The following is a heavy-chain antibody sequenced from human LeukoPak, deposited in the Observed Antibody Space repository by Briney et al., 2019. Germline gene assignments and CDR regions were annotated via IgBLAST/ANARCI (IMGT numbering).Heavy chain of an antibody. CDR1: GYTFTSYG. J-gene: IGHJ6*02. V-gene: IGHV1-18*01. CDR2: ISAYNGNT. CDR3: ARIGSGSSTSWRYYYYYYGMDV. D-gene: IGHD2-2*01. Sequence: ASVTVSCKASGYTFTSYGISWVRQAPGQGLEWMGWISAYNGNTNYAQKLQGRVTMTTGTSTSTAYMELRSLRSDDTAVYYCARIGSGSSTSWRYYYYYYGMDVWGQGTTVTVSS.